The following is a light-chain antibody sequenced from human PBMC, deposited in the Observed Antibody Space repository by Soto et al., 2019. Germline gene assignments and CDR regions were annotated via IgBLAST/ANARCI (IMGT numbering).Light chain of an antibody. CDR1: QTISSW. Sequence: DIQMTRSPSTLSGCVGDRGTITCRASQTISSWLAWYQQKPGKAPKLLIYKASTLKSGVPSRFSGSGSGTEFTLTISSLQPDDFATYYCQHYNSYSEAFGQGTKVDIK. CDR2: KAS. J-gene: IGKJ1*01. V-gene: IGKV1-5*03. CDR3: QHYNSYSEA.